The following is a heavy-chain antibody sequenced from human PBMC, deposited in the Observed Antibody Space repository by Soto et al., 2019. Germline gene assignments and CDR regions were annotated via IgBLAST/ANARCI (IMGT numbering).Heavy chain of an antibody. D-gene: IGHD5-18*01. Sequence: QAHLVESGGDVVQPGRSLRLSCAASGFTFTSYGMHWVRQAPGTRLEWVAVISYDGGLQHYADSVKGRFTISRDNSXNMVLLQMNSLRAEDTAVYYCVSDRGYGHASVPYSWGQGTLVSVSS. J-gene: IGHJ4*02. CDR3: VSDRGYGHASVPYS. CDR2: ISYDGGLQ. V-gene: IGHV3-30*03. CDR1: GFTFTSYG.